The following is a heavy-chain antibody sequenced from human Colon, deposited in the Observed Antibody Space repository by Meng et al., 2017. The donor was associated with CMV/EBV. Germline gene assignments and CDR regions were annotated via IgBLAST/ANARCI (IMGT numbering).Heavy chain of an antibody. V-gene: IGHV2-5*01. CDR1: GFSLRTSGVG. CDR2: IYWNDDK. CDR3: AHSGRDSSGSYYFDY. D-gene: IGHD3-22*01. J-gene: IGHJ4*02. Sequence: SGPTLVKPTQTLTLTCTFSGFSLRTSGVGVGWIRQPPGKALEWLALIYWNDDKRYSPSLKSRLTITKDTSKNQVVLTMTNIDPVDTATYYCAHSGRDSSGSYYFDYWGQGTLVTVSS.